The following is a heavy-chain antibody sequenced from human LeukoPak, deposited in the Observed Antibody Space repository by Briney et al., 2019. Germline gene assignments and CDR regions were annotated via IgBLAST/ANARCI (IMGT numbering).Heavy chain of an antibody. CDR3: AAYLDYGDTTNDY. V-gene: IGHV1-18*01. J-gene: IGHJ4*02. D-gene: IGHD4-17*01. Sequence: ASVKVSCKASGYTFTSYGISWVRQAPGQGLERIGWISAYNGNTNYAQKLQGRVTMTTDTSTSTAYMELRSLRSDDTAVYYCAAYLDYGDTTNDYWGQGTLVTVSS. CDR1: GYTFTSYG. CDR2: ISAYNGNT.